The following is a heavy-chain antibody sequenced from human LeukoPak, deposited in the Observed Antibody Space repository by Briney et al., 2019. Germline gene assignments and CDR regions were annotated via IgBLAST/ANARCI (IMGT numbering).Heavy chain of an antibody. CDR2: ISNDGSIK. J-gene: IGHJ4*02. CDR1: GFTFSNYG. Sequence: GGSLRLSCAVSGFTFSNYGMHWVCQAPGKGLGWVAVISNDGSIKYYADSVKGRFTISRENSKNTLSLQMNSLRAEDTAVYYCARDDRGSGSGPPHDYWGQGTLVTVSS. CDR3: ARDDRGSGSGPPHDY. D-gene: IGHD3-10*01. V-gene: IGHV3-30*03.